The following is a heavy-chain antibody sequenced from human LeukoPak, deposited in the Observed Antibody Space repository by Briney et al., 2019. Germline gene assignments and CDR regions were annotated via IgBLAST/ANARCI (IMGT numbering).Heavy chain of an antibody. CDR2: ISSSGAST. D-gene: IGHD1-1*01. Sequence: PGGSLRLSCVASGFTFSNYAMSWVRQAPGKRLEWVSAISSSGASTFYADSVKGRFTISRDNSKNTLYLQMNSLRAEDTAVYYCAKPHTTGNNYYYYMDVWGKGTTVTVSS. CDR3: AKPHTTGNNYYYYMDV. CDR1: GFTFSNYA. V-gene: IGHV3-23*01. J-gene: IGHJ6*03.